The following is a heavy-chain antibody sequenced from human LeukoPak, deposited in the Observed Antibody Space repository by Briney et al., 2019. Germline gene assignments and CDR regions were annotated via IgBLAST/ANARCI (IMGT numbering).Heavy chain of an antibody. Sequence: GGSLRLSCAASGFTFDDYGMSWVRQAPGKGLEWVSGINWNGGSTGYADSVKGRFTISRDNAKNSLYLQMNSLRAEDTALYHCARVYIAAADNYYYGMDVWGQGTTVTVSS. V-gene: IGHV3-20*01. CDR3: ARVYIAAADNYYYGMDV. CDR1: GFTFDDYG. D-gene: IGHD6-13*01. CDR2: INWNGGST. J-gene: IGHJ6*02.